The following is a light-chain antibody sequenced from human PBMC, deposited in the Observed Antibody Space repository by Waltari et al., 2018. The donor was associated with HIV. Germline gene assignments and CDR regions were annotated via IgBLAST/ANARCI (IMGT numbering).Light chain of an antibody. V-gene: IGLV3-1*01. CDR2: QDN. CDR3: QAWDSSTAV. J-gene: IGLJ3*02. Sequence: SYELIQPPSVTVSPGQTDTNPCSGDKLGHKYVSWYQQTAGQPPTLVIYQDNQRPSGIPERISGFNSGNTATLTISGPQSMDEADYYCQAWDSSTAVFGGGTKLTVL. CDR1: KLGHKY.